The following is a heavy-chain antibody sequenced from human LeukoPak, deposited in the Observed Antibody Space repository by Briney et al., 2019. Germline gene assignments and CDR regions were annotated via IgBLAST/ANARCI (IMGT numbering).Heavy chain of an antibody. Sequence: PSETLSLTCAVYGGSFSGYYWSWIRQPPGKGLEWIGEINHSGSTNYNPSLKSRVTISVDTSKNQFSLKLSSVTAADTAVYYCARGDYYGSGSYYPAWYYYYGMDVWGQGTTVTVSS. CDR2: INHSGST. V-gene: IGHV4-34*01. J-gene: IGHJ6*02. D-gene: IGHD3-10*01. CDR1: GGSFSGYY. CDR3: ARGDYYGSGSYYPAWYYYYGMDV.